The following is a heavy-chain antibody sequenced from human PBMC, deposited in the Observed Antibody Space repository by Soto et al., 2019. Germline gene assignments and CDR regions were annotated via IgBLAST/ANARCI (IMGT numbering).Heavy chain of an antibody. J-gene: IGHJ6*03. CDR2: ISGSGGST. CDR3: AKDTLLRYFDWLLHPYYYYYMHV. V-gene: IGHV3-23*01. D-gene: IGHD3-9*01. CDR1: GFTFSSYA. Sequence: GGSLRLSCAASGFTFSSYAMSWVRQAPGKGLEWVSAISGSGGSTYYADSVKGRFTISRDNSKNTLYLQMNSLRAEDTAVYYCAKDTLLRYFDWLLHPYYYYYMHVWGKGTTVTVSS.